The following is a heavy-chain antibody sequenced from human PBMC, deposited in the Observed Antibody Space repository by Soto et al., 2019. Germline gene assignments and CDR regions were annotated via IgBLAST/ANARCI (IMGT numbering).Heavy chain of an antibody. V-gene: IGHV1-8*01. Sequence: QVQLVQSGAEVKKSGASVKVSCKATGYTFTSHDINWVRQATGQGLEWMGWMNPNSGNTGYAQKFQGRVTMTRNTSISTAYMELSSLRSEDTAVYYCARWDYGVYARFDYWGQGTLVTVSS. CDR2: MNPNSGNT. CDR3: ARWDYGVYARFDY. J-gene: IGHJ4*02. D-gene: IGHD4-17*01. CDR1: GYTFTSHD.